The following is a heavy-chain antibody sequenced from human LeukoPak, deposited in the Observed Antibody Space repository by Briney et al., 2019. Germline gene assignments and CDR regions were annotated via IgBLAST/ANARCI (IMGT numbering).Heavy chain of an antibody. J-gene: IGHJ4*02. D-gene: IGHD2-15*01. CDR3: AKDKVSGGDCFDY. CDR1: GFTFSRFG. Sequence: SGGSLRLSCAVSGFTFSRFGMNWVRQAPGKRLEWVSGVSDSGGSTYYADSVKGRFTVSRDNSKNTLYLQMNSLRVEDTAAYYCAKDKVSGGDCFDYWGQGILVTVSS. CDR2: VSDSGGST. V-gene: IGHV3-23*01.